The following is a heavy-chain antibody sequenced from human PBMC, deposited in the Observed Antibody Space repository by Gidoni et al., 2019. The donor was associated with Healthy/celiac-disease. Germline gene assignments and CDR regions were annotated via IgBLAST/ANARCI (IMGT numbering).Heavy chain of an antibody. CDR3: PKGSWFVEFTLGRSDY. D-gene: IGHD3-10*01. Sequence: EVQLVEAGVGLEQHGRSLRLHGAASGCTLDDNAMHCVRQAPGKGLEWVSGISWNIGTIGYADSMNGRYTISRYNAKHSLYLQMDSLRAEDTALYYCPKGSWFVEFTLGRSDYWGQGTLVTVSS. V-gene: IGHV3-9*01. CDR2: ISWNIGTI. CDR1: GCTLDDNA. J-gene: IGHJ4*02.